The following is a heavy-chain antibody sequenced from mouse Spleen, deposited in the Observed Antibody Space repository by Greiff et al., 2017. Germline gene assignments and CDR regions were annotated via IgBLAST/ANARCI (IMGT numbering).Heavy chain of an antibody. CDR3: ARDLRRNYYAMDY. J-gene: IGHJ4*01. V-gene: IGHV5-4*01. D-gene: IGHD2-12*01. CDR2: ISDGGSYT. CDR1: GFTFSSYA. Sequence: EVQVVESGGGLVKPGGSLKLSCAASGFTFSSYAMSWVRQTPEKRLEWVATISDGGSYTYYPDNVKGRFTISRDNAKNNLYLQMSHLKSEDTAMYYCARDLRRNYYAMDYWGQGTSVTVSS.